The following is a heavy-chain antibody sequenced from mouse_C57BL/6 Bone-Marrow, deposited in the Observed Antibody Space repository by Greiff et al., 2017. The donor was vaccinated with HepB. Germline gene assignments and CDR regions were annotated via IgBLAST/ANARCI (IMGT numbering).Heavy chain of an antibody. CDR3: ARGGDSSYYYAMDY. D-gene: IGHD1-1*01. Sequence: QVQLQHSGAELVKPGASVKMSCKASGYTFTSYWITWVKQRPGQGLEWIGDIYPGSGSTNYNEKFKSKATLTVDTSSSTAYMQLSSLTSEDSAVYYCARGGDSSYYYAMDYWGQGTSVTVSS. CDR2: IYPGSGST. CDR1: GYTFTSYW. J-gene: IGHJ4*01. V-gene: IGHV1-55*01.